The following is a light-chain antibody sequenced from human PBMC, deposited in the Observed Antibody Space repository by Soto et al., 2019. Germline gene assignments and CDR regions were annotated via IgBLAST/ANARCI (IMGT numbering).Light chain of an antibody. Sequence: QSVLTQLPSASASLGASVKLTCTLSSGHSRYAIAWHQQQPEKGPRYLMKVTSDGSHIKGDGIPDRFSGSSSGAERYLTISRLQAEDESDNYWQTWGIGLVVFGGGTKLTVL. V-gene: IGLV4-69*01. CDR1: SGHSRYA. J-gene: IGLJ2*01. CDR3: QTWGIGLVV. CDR2: VTSDGSH.